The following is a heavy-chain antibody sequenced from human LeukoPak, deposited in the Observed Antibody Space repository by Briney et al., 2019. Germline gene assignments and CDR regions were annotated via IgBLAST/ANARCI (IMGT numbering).Heavy chain of an antibody. J-gene: IGHJ3*02. V-gene: IGHV3-30*03. Sequence: GRSLRLSCAASGFTFSSYGMHWVRQAPGKGLEWVAVISYVGSNKYYADSVKGRFTISRDNSKNTLYLQMNSLRAEDTAVYYCARATRGYCSGGSCYSEMSDAFDIWGQGTMVTVSS. CDR3: ARATRGYCSGGSCYSEMSDAFDI. CDR1: GFTFSSYG. D-gene: IGHD2-15*01. CDR2: ISYVGSNK.